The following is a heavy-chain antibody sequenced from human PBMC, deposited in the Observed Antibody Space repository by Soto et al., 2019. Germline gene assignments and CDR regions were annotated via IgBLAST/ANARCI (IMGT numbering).Heavy chain of an antibody. J-gene: IGHJ6*02. Sequence: SVKVTCKASGGTYSSNTINWVRQTAGQGLEWMGGIIPLFGTANYAEKFRGRVTITADRSTNTEYMEMRSLRSEDTAVYYCVSKAACGGDYGDYVAHGYYYYGMDVWGQGTTVTVSS. V-gene: IGHV1-69*06. CDR2: IIPLFGTA. CDR1: GGTYSSNT. D-gene: IGHD4-17*01. CDR3: VSKAACGGDYGDYVAHGYYYYGMDV.